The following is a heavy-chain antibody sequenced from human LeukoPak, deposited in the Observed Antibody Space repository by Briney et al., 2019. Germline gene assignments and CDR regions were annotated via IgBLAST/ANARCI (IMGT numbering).Heavy chain of an antibody. V-gene: IGHV4-59*12. Sequence: SETLSLTCTVSGGSISSYYWSWIRQPPGKGLEWIGYIYYSGTTNYNPSLKSRVTISVDTSKNQFSLKLSSVTAADTAVYYCALLYGDYGMDGMDVWGQGTTVTVSS. CDR2: IYYSGTT. J-gene: IGHJ6*02. CDR3: ALLYGDYGMDGMDV. CDR1: GGSISSYY. D-gene: IGHD4-17*01.